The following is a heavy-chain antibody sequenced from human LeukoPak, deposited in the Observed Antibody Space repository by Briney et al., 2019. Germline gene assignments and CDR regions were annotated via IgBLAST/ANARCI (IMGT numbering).Heavy chain of an antibody. CDR2: INPNSGGT. D-gene: IGHD2-2*01. CDR3: ARSRSRDCSSTSCYSYGLDY. CDR1: GYTFTGYY. J-gene: IGHJ4*02. Sequence: ASVKVSCKASGYTFTGYYMHWVRQAPGQGFEWMGWINPNSGGTNYAQKFQGRVTTTRDTSISTAYMELSRLRSDDTAVYHCARSRSRDCSSTSCYSYGLDYWGQGTLVTVSS. V-gene: IGHV1-2*02.